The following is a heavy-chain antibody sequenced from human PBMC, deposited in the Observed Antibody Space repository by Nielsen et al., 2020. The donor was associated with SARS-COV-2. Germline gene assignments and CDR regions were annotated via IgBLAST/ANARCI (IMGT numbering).Heavy chain of an antibody. CDR2: IYNSVNS. Sequence: SETLSLTCAVYGGSFSGYYWGWIRQPPGKGLEYIGAIYNSVNSHYSPSLKSPVTISLDTSKNQFSLKLSSVTAADTAVYYCARRGYCSGGSCYSGDGYFDYWGQGTLVTVSS. D-gene: IGHD2-15*01. V-gene: IGHV4-34*01. CDR1: GGSFSGYY. J-gene: IGHJ4*02. CDR3: ARRGYCSGGSCYSGDGYFDY.